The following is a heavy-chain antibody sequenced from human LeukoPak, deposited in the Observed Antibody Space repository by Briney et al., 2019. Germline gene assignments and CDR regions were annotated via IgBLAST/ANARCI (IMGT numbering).Heavy chain of an antibody. CDR2: ISGSGGST. V-gene: IGHV3-23*01. D-gene: IGHD3-16*02. CDR1: GFTFSSYA. J-gene: IGHJ4*02. Sequence: GGPLRLSCAASGFTFSSYAMSWLRQAPGKGLEWVSAISGSGGSTYYADSVKGRFTISRDNAKNTLYLQMNSLRAEDTALYYCAEDRAAYDYVWGSYRSDYFDYWGQGTLVTVSS. CDR3: AEDRAAYDYVWGSYRSDYFDY.